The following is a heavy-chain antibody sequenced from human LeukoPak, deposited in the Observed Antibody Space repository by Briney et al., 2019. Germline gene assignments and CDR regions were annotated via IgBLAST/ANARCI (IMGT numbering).Heavy chain of an antibody. V-gene: IGHV4-38-2*02. J-gene: IGHJ3*02. CDR3: ARAPMNYLEAFDI. CDR2: IYHSGST. D-gene: IGHD1-7*01. CDR1: GYSISSDYY. Sequence: SETLSLTCTVSGYSISSDYYWGWIRQPPGKGLEWIGNIYHSGSTYYNPSLKGRVTISVDTSKNQFSLKLSSVTAADTAVYYCARAPMNYLEAFDIWGQGTMVTVSS.